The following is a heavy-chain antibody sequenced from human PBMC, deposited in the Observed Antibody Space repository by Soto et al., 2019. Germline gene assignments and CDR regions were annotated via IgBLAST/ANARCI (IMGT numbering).Heavy chain of an antibody. Sequence: GGSLRLSCAASGFTFSSYGMHWVRQAPGKGLEWVAAISSSRSNKYYADSVKGRFTISRDNAKNSLYLQMNSLRAEDTAVYYCARVPTGYSSSWPLDYWGQGTLVTVSS. CDR3: ARVPTGYSSSWPLDY. V-gene: IGHV3-21*01. CDR2: ISSSRSNK. D-gene: IGHD6-13*01. CDR1: GFTFSSYG. J-gene: IGHJ4*02.